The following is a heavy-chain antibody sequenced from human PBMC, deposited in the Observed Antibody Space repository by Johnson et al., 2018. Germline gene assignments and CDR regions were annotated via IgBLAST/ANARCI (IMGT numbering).Heavy chain of an antibody. J-gene: IGHJ3*02. V-gene: IGHV1-69*02. CDR3: AFSGEYRDDAFDI. D-gene: IGHD2/OR15-2a*01. CDR1: GGTFSSYT. Sequence: QVQLVQSGAEVKKPGSSVTVSCKASGGTFSSYTISWVRQAPGQGLEWMGGLIPIVDIANYAQNFQGRVTITADKSTSTAYMELSSLRSEDTAVYYCAFSGEYRDDAFDIWGQGTMVTVSS. CDR2: LIPIVDIA.